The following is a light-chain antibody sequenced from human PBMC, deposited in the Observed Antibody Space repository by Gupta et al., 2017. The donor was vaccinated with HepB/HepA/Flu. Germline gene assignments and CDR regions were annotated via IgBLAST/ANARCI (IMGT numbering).Light chain of an antibody. J-gene: IGLJ2*01. Sequence: QSVLTQPPSVSGAPGRRVTISCTGSRSNIGAHYDVNWYQHLPGTAPKLLSYANSNRPSGVPDRFSGSKSGTSASLAITGLQAEDEAHYYCQSFDNSLTAVVFGGGTKLTGL. V-gene: IGLV1-40*01. CDR1: RSNIGAHYD. CDR3: QSFDNSLTAVV. CDR2: ANS.